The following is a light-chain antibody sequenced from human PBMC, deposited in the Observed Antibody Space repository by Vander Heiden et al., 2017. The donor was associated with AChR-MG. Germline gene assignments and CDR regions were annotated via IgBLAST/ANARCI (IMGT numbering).Light chain of an antibody. Sequence: DIVLTQSPGTLSLSPGEGATLSCRASQSVDRNSLAWFQQKSGQAPRLRIYGSSRRAAGIPDRLSGSGSGTDFTLAISRLEPEDFAVYYCQQYGSAPPFTFGQGTKLEIQ. CDR2: GSS. J-gene: IGKJ2*01. V-gene: IGKV3-20*01. CDR3: QQYGSAPPFT. CDR1: QSVDRNS.